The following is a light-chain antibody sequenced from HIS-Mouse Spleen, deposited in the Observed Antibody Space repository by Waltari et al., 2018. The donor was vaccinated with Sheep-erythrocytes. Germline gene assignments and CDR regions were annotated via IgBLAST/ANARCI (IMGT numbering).Light chain of an antibody. J-gene: IGLJ1*01. V-gene: IGLV2-11*01. CDR1: SSDVGGYNY. CDR2: DVS. CDR3: CSYAGSYNHV. Sequence: QSALTQPRSVSGSPGQSVTISCTGTSSDVGGYNYVSWYQQHPGKAPKLTIYDVSKRPSGVPDRFSGYTSGNTASLTISGLQAEDEADYYCCSYAGSYNHVFATGTKVTVL.